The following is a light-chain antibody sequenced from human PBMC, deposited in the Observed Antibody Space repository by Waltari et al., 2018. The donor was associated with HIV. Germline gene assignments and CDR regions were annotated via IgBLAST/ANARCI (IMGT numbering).Light chain of an antibody. V-gene: IGLV1-36*01. CDR2: YDD. J-gene: IGLJ1*01. CDR1: SSNIGNNA. CDR3: AAWDDSLNGQV. Sequence: QSVLTQPPSVSEAPRQRVTIPCSGSSSNIGNNAVNRYQQLPGKAPKLLIYYDDLLPSGVSDRFSGSKSVTSASLAISGLQSEDEADYYCAAWDDSLNGQVFGTGTKVTVL.